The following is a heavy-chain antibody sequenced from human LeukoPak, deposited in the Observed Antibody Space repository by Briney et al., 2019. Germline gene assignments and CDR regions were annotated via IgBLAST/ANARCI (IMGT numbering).Heavy chain of an antibody. D-gene: IGHD3-22*01. J-gene: IGHJ4*02. V-gene: IGHV3-30*03. CDR2: ISYDGSNK. Sequence: PGGSLRLSCAASGFTFSSYGMHWVRQAPGKGLEWVAVISYDGSNKYYADSVKGRFTISRDNAKNSLYLQMNSLRAEDTAVYYCARDAGYDSSGYYYWTPDFDYWGQGTLVTVSS. CDR3: ARDAGYDSSGYYYWTPDFDY. CDR1: GFTFSSYG.